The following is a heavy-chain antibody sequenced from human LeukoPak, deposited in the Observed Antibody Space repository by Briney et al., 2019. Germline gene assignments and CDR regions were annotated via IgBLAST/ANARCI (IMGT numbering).Heavy chain of an antibody. CDR2: INPSGGGT. V-gene: IGHV1-46*01. J-gene: IGHJ5*02. Sequence: ASVKVSCTASGYTFSIYHIHWVRQAPGQGLEWMGIINPSGGGTSHSQKFQGRVTMTRDTSTNTVYMELSSLRSEDTAVYFCARSPPYGSGTYPFHFDPWGQGTLVTVSS. CDR3: ARSPPYGSGTYPFHFDP. CDR1: GYTFSIYH. D-gene: IGHD3-10*01.